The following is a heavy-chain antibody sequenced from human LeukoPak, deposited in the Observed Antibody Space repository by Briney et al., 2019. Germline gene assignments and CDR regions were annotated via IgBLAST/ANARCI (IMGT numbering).Heavy chain of an antibody. CDR3: ARRGGSTVTTWLDY. D-gene: IGHD4-17*01. J-gene: IGHJ4*02. V-gene: IGHV4-59*08. CDR2: IYYSGST. CDR1: GGSISGYY. Sequence: SETLSLTCTVSGGSISGYYWSWTRQPPGKGLEWVWYIYYSGSTNYNPSLKSRVPISVDTSMNQFSLKLRSVTAADTAVYYCARRGGSTVTTWLDYWGQGTLVTVSS.